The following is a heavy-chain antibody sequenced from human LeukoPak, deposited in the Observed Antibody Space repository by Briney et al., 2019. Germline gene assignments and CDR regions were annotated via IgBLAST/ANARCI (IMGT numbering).Heavy chain of an antibody. CDR1: GFTFSSYA. CDR2: ISGSGGST. V-gene: IGHV3-23*01. Sequence: GGSLRLSCATSGFTFSSYAMSWVRQAPGKGLEWVSAISGSGGSTYYADSVKGRFTISRDNSKNTLYLQMNSLRAEDTAVYYCAPDGPMGNILTPFDYWGQGTLVTVSS. CDR3: APDGPMGNILTPFDY. J-gene: IGHJ4*02. D-gene: IGHD1/OR15-1a*01.